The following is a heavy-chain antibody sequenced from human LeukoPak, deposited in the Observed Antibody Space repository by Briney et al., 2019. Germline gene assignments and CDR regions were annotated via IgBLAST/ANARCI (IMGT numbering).Heavy chain of an antibody. V-gene: IGHV3-66*01. CDR3: ASSTGPFDY. CDR2: IYSGGST. CDR1: GFTVSSNY. Sequence: TGGSLRLSCAASGFTVSSNYMSWVRQAPGKGLEWVSVIYSGGSTYYADSVKGRFTISRDNAKNSLYLQMNSLRAEDTAVYYCASSTGPFDYCGKGTLVTVSS. J-gene: IGHJ4*02. D-gene: IGHD1-1*01.